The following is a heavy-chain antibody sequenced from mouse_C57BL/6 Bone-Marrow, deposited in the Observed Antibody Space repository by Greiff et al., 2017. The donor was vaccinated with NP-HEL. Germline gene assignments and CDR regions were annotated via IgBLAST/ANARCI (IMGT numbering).Heavy chain of an antibody. D-gene: IGHD4-1*01. Sequence: QVQLKQPGAELVKPGASVKLSCKASGYTFTSYWMHWVKQRPGQGLEWIGMIHPNSGSTNYNEKFKSKATLTVDKSSSTAYMQLSSLTSEDSAVYYCARPKLGRGYWYFDVWGTGTTVTVSS. V-gene: IGHV1-64*01. CDR2: IHPNSGST. CDR1: GYTFTSYW. CDR3: ARPKLGRGYWYFDV. J-gene: IGHJ1*03.